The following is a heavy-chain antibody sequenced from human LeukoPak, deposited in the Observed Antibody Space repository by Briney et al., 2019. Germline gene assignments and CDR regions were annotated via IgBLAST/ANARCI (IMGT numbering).Heavy chain of an antibody. CDR1: GGSISSYY. J-gene: IGHJ3*02. CDR2: IYYSGTT. CDR3: ARIKEYYYDSSGYDAFDI. V-gene: IGHV4-59*01. Sequence: PSETLSLTCTVSGGSISSYYWSWIRQPPGKGLEWIGYIYYSGTTNYNPSLKSRVTISVDTSKNQFSLKLSSVTAADTAVYYCARIKEYYYDSSGYDAFDIWGQGTMVTVSS. D-gene: IGHD3-22*01.